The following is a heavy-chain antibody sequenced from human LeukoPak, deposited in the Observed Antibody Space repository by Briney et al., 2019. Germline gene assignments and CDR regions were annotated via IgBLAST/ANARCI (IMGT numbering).Heavy chain of an antibody. Sequence: PGGSLRLSCEASGITFSSYAMTWVRQAPGKGLEWVAAISGSGGSTYYADSVKGRFTLSRDNSKNTLYLQMNSLRAVDTAVYYCARGERGHDKSGYLFDDWGQGTLVTVSS. V-gene: IGHV3-23*01. D-gene: IGHD3-22*01. CDR1: GITFSSYA. J-gene: IGHJ4*02. CDR2: ISGSGGST. CDR3: ARGERGHDKSGYLFDD.